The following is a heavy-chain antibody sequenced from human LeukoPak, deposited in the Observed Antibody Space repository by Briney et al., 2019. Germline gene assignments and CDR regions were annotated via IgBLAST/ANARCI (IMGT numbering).Heavy chain of an antibody. CDR3: ARELIFRRAFDI. Sequence: ASVTVSCTASGYTFTDYYLHWLRQAPGQGLEWMGWMHPNSGGTNYAQNFQGRVTMTRDTSITTAYMELSRVTSDDTAVYYCARELIFRRAFDIWGQGTMVTVSS. J-gene: IGHJ3*02. CDR2: MHPNSGGT. V-gene: IGHV1-2*02. D-gene: IGHD3-16*01. CDR1: GYTFTDYY.